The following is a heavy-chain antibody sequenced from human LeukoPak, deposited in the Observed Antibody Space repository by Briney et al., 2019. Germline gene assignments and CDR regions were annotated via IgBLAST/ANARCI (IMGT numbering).Heavy chain of an antibody. V-gene: IGHV1-46*01. D-gene: IGHD3-16*01. CDR2: IRPGDTRT. Sequence: ASVKVSCKASGYTFTAYYIQWVRQAPGQGLEWMGTIRPGDTRTTYAQKFQGKVTMTWDMSTTTGYMELSSLRSEDTAVYYCVREKSGGTYDYWGQGTLVTVSS. CDR3: VREKSGGTYDY. J-gene: IGHJ4*02. CDR1: GYTFTAYY.